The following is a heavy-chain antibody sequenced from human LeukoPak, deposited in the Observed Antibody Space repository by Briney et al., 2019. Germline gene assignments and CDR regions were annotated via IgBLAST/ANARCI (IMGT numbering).Heavy chain of an antibody. CDR1: GFSFRTYA. J-gene: IGHJ4*02. Sequence: PGGSLRLSCAASGFSFRTYAMHWVRQAPGKGLEWVGVISYDGSNKYYADSVKGRFTISRDNSKNTVYLQMNSLGAEDTAVYYCARDLRHQLLYCLDYWGQGTQVTVSS. CDR3: ARDLRHQLLYCLDY. CDR2: ISYDGSNK. D-gene: IGHD2-2*02. V-gene: IGHV3-30*04.